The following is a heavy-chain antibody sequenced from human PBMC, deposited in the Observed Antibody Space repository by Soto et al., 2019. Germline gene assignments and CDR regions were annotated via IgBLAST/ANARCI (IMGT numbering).Heavy chain of an antibody. CDR1: GYAFTSYG. D-gene: IGHD3-10*01. Sequence: QVTLVQSGPEVKNPGASVRVSCVASGYAFTSYGVNWVRQAPGQGLEWMGWIAPHSGRTTYLPKFQGRVTMTADVSTNTAYIELRSLTSDGTGIYFCARAATGSYHSAYWGQGTVVTVSS. CDR2: IAPHSGRT. V-gene: IGHV1-18*04. CDR3: ARAATGSYHSAY. J-gene: IGHJ4*02.